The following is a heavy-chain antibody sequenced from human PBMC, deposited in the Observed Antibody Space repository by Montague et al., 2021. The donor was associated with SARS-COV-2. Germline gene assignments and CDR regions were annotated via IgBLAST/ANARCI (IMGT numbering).Heavy chain of an antibody. V-gene: IGHV4-39*07. CDR1: GGSISSSSYY. D-gene: IGHD6-13*01. Sequence: SETLSLTCTVSGGSISSSSYYWGWIRQPPGKGLEWNGSINYSGSTYYNPSLKSRVTISVDTSKNQFSLKLSSVTAADTAVYYCARLGRQQLVRLSGMDVWGQGTTVTVSS. CDR2: INYSGST. CDR3: ARLGRQQLVRLSGMDV. J-gene: IGHJ6*02.